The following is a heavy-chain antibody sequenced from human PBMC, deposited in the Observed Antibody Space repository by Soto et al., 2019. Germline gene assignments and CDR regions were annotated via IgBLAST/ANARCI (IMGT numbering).Heavy chain of an antibody. CDR2: ISHDGNSK. CDR1: GFDFSDYA. CDR3: AKDRHASGTRWDMGV. V-gene: IGHV3-30*18. J-gene: IGHJ6*02. D-gene: IGHD3-10*01. Sequence: QVQLVESGGGVVQPGRSLRLSCAASGFDFSDYAMHWVRQAPGKGLEWAAVISHDGNSKYSADSVKGRITVSRDNSRNTLILQMDSLISEYTGVYYCAKDRHASGTRWDMGVWGQGTTVTVSS.